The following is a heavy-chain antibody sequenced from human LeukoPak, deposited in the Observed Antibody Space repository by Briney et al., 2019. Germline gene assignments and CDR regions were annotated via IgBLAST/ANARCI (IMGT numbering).Heavy chain of an antibody. V-gene: IGHV1-69*04. CDR1: GGTFSSYA. CDR3: AREKEDCTGGVCYSLGY. J-gene: IGHJ4*02. Sequence: SVKVSCKASGGTFSSYAISWVRQAPGQGLEWMGRIIPILGIANYAQKFQGRVTITADKSTSTAYMELNSLRSEDTAVYYCAREKEDCTGGVCYSLGYWGQGTLVTVSS. CDR2: IIPILGIA. D-gene: IGHD2-8*02.